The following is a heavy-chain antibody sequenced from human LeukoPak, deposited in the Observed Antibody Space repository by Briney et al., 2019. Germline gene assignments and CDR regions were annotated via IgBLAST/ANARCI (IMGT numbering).Heavy chain of an antibody. J-gene: IGHJ5*02. Sequence: ASVKVSCKASGGTFSSYAISWVRQAPGQGLEWMGGIIPIFGTANYAQKFQGRVTITADESTSTAYMELSSLRSEDTAVYYCARESPSGSGITGIREYNWFDPWGQGTLVTVSS. V-gene: IGHV1-69*13. CDR1: GGTFSSYA. CDR2: IIPIFGTA. D-gene: IGHD1-20*01. CDR3: ARESPSGSGITGIREYNWFDP.